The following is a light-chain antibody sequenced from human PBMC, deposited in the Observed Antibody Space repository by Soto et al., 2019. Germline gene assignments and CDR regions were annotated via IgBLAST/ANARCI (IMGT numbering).Light chain of an antibody. Sequence: QAVVTQPASVSESPGQSITISCTGTSSDIGTYNLVSWYQQHPGKAPKLIIYEATKRPSGVSNRFSGSKSGNTASLTISGLQTEDEADYCCCSYAGGSTLVFGGGTKLTVL. CDR1: SSDIGTYNL. J-gene: IGLJ3*02. CDR3: CSYAGGSTLV. V-gene: IGLV2-23*01. CDR2: EAT.